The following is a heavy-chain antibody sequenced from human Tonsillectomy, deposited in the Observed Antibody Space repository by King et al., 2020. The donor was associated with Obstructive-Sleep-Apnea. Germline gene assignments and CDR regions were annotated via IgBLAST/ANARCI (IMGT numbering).Heavy chain of an antibody. CDR1: GFTFSSVW. CDR3: ARVGYDDVWGSYHSDY. Sequence: VQLVESGGGLVQPGGSLRLSCAASGFTFSSVWMNWVRQAPGKGLEWVANIRQDGREKYYVDSVKGRFTISRDNAKNALFLQMNSLRAEDTAVYYCARVGYDDVWGSYHSDYWGQGTLVTVSS. D-gene: IGHD3-16*02. J-gene: IGHJ4*02. CDR2: IRQDGREK. V-gene: IGHV3-7*03.